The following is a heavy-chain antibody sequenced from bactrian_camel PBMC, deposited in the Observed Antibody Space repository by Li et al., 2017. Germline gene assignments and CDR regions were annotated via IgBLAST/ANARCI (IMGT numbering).Heavy chain of an antibody. CDR1: GFTFSDYA. V-gene: IGHV3S40*01. Sequence: VQLVESGGGLVQPGGSLRLSCAASGFTFSDYAMSWVRQAPGKGLEWVSGINGGGERAYYADSVKGRFTISRDNAKNTVSLQMSSLKTEDTAVYYCAAGPGGLKGQGTHVTVS. D-gene: IGHD2*01. J-gene: IGHJ4*01. CDR2: INGGGERA.